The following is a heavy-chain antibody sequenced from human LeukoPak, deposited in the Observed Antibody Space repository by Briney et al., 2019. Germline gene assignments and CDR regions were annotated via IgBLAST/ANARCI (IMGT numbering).Heavy chain of an antibody. CDR2: ISNDGSRK. J-gene: IGHJ4*02. Sequence: GGSLRLSCAPSGFTFSRHGMHWVRQAPGKGLEWVAIISNDGSRKYYAHSVEGRFTISRDNSKNTLYLQMDSLRAEDTAVYYCARDRAWYYFDYWGQGTLVTVSS. CDR1: GFTFSRHG. CDR3: ARDRAWYYFDY. V-gene: IGHV3-30*03.